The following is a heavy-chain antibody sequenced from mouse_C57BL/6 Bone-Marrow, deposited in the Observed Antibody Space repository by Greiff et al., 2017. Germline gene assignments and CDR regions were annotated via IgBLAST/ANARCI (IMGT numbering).Heavy chain of an antibody. CDR2: IWGDGST. D-gene: IGHD2-4*01. V-gene: IGHV2-3*01. J-gene: IGHJ3*01. CDR3: AMIIYYDFSFAY. CDR1: GFSLTSYG. Sequence: VKLMESGPGLVAPSQCLSITCTVSGFSLTSYGVSWVRQPPGKGLEWMGVIWGDGSTNNHSAHITRQSTCKDNSKSHVFLKLNILQTDDTATYYCAMIIYYDFSFAYWGQGTLVTVSA.